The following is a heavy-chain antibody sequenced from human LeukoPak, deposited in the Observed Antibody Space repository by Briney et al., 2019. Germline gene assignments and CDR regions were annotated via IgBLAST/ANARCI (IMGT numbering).Heavy chain of an antibody. V-gene: IGHV3-23*01. CDR2: IRGNGGT. CDR1: GLSFSSFA. J-gene: IGHJ4*02. CDR3: ARASWVSSTDAVR. D-gene: IGHD3-16*01. Sequence: GGSLRLSCAATGLSFSSFAMSWVRQGPARGLVWVSSIRGNGGTFYADSVKGRFTLYSDSSTNTVYFQLNNLRVEDTAIYYCARASWVSSTDAVRWGQGTLVTVSS.